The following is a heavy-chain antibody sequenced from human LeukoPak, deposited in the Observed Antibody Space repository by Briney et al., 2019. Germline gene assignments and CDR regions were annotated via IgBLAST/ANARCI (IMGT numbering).Heavy chain of an antibody. CDR2: INHSGST. Sequence: SETLSLTCAVYGGSFSGYYWSWIRQPPGKGLEWIGVINHSGSTNYNPSLKSRVTISVDTSKNQFSLKLSSVTAADTAVYYCVVGRDSSGWYDAFDIWGQGTMVTVSS. CDR3: VVGRDSSGWYDAFDI. CDR1: GGSFSGYY. D-gene: IGHD6-19*01. V-gene: IGHV4-34*01. J-gene: IGHJ3*02.